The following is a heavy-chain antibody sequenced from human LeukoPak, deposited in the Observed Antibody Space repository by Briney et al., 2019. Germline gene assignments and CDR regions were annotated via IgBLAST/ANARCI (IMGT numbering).Heavy chain of an antibody. CDR2: IYYSGST. J-gene: IGHJ4*02. V-gene: IGHV4-59*04. CDR3: ARYVVYGSGKYYFDY. D-gene: IGHD3-10*01. CDR1: GGSISSYY. Sequence: SETLSLTCTVSGGSISSYYWIWIRQPPGKGLEWIGYIYYSGSTYYNPSLKSRVTISVDTSENQFSLKLSSVTAADTAVYYCARYVVYGSGKYYFDYWGQGTLVTVSS.